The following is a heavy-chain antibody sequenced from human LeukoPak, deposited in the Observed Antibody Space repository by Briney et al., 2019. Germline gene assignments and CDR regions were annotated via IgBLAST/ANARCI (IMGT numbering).Heavy chain of an antibody. V-gene: IGHV4-39*01. CDR3: ARQTGSGLFILP. Sequence: SETLSLTCTVSSGSISTSNYYWGWVRQPPGKALEWIGSIYYSGNTYYNASLKSQVSISIDTSKNRFSLKLTSVTAADTAVYYCARQTGSGLFILPGGQGTLITVSS. CDR1: SGSISTSNYY. CDR2: IYYSGNT. D-gene: IGHD3/OR15-3a*01. J-gene: IGHJ4*02.